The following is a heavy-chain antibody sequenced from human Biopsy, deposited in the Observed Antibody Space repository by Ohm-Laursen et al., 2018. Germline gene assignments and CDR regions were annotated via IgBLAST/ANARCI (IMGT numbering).Heavy chain of an antibody. V-gene: IGHV4-34*01. CDR1: GGTYSGYY. CDR3: ARFIVPSLHCSNGVCPIRWFDP. D-gene: IGHD2-2*01. Sequence: SETLSLTCAVYGGTYSGYYWSWIRQPPGKGLEWIGEVHHDGRANYNPSLKSRVTISGDMSKKQFSLKLSGVTAADTAVDYCARFIVPSLHCSNGVCPIRWFDPWGQGTLVTVFS. CDR2: VHHDGRA. J-gene: IGHJ5*02.